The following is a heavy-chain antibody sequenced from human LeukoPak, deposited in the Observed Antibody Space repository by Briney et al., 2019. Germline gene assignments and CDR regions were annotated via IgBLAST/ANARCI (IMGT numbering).Heavy chain of an antibody. CDR1: GFTFSDYA. CDR2: ISSSSSYI. J-gene: IGHJ4*02. Sequence: PGGSLRLSCAASGFTFSDYAMNWVRQAPGKGLEWVSAISSSSSYIYYADSVKGRFTTSRDNAKNSLYLQMNSLRADDTAVYYCAHSSGYAYGLDYWGQGTLVTVSS. CDR3: AHSSGYAYGLDY. V-gene: IGHV3-21*01. D-gene: IGHD5-18*01.